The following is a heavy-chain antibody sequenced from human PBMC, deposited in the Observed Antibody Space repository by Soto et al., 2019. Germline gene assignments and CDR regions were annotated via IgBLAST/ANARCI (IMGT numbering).Heavy chain of an antibody. CDR1: GFTFSSYA. CDR3: ARDLLVPPGRYKPLYYYGMDV. D-gene: IGHD1-1*01. V-gene: IGHV3-30-3*01. CDR2: ISYDGSNK. Sequence: QVQLVESGGGVVQPGRSLRLSCAASGFTFSSYAMHWVRQAPGKGLEWVAVISYDGSNKYYADSVKGRFTISRDNSKNTLYLQMNSLRAEDTAVYYCARDLLVPPGRYKPLYYYGMDVWGQGTTVTVSS. J-gene: IGHJ6*02.